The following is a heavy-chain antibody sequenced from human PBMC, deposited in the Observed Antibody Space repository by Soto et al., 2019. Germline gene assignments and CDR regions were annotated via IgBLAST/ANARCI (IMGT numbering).Heavy chain of an antibody. V-gene: IGHV1-69*13. CDR3: AKSRLRDYYDSSGYYDLFDY. D-gene: IGHD3-22*01. CDR2: IIPIFGTA. J-gene: IGHJ4*02. Sequence: ASVKVSCKASGGTFSSNAISWVRQAPGQGLEWMGGIIPIFGTANYAQKFQGRVTITADESTSTAYMELSSLRSEDTAVYYCAKSRLRDYYDSSGYYDLFDYWGQGTLVTVSS. CDR1: GGTFSSNA.